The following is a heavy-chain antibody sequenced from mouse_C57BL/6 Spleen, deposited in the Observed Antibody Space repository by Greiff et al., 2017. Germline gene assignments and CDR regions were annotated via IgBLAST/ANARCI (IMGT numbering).Heavy chain of an antibody. D-gene: IGHD1-3*01. Sequence: DAGGGLVQPKGSLKLSCAASGFSFNTYAMNWVRQAPGKGLEWVARIRSKSNNYATYYADSVKDRFTISRDDSESMLYLQMNNLKTEDTAMYYCVRQNKAVHFDYWGQGTTLTVSS. CDR2: IRSKSNNYAT. V-gene: IGHV10-1*01. CDR1: GFSFNTYA. J-gene: IGHJ2*01. CDR3: VRQNKAVHFDY.